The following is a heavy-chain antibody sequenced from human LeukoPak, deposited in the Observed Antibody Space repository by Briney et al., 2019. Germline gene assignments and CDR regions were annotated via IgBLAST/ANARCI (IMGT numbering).Heavy chain of an antibody. CDR1: GVSFSGYY. Sequence: SETLSLTCAVYGVSFSGYYWSWIRQPPGKGLEWIGEINHSGSTNYNPSLKSRVTISVDTSKNQFSLKLSSVTAADTAVYYCARVGIFDYYGSGSPYFDYWGQGTLVTVSS. CDR2: INHSGST. J-gene: IGHJ4*02. V-gene: IGHV4-34*01. CDR3: ARVGIFDYYGSGSPYFDY. D-gene: IGHD3-10*01.